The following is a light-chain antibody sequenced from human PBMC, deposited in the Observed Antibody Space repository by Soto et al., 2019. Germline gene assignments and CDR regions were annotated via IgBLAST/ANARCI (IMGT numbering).Light chain of an antibody. CDR1: QSVSSSY. CDR3: HQYDSSPLT. Sequence: EIVLTQSPGTLSLSPGERATLSCRASQSVSSSYLAWYQQKPGQAPRLLIYGASSRSTGIPYRFRGSGSGTDFTLAISRLEPEDFAVYYCHQYDSSPLTFGGGTKVEIK. V-gene: IGKV3-20*01. CDR2: GAS. J-gene: IGKJ4*01.